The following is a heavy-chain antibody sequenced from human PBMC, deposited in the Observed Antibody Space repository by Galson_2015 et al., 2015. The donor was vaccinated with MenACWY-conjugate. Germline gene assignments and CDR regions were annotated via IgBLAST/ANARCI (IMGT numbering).Heavy chain of an antibody. CDR3: AREFSY. CDR1: GGSASSSGYY. Sequence: ETLSLTCTVSGGSASSSGYYWTWIRQPPGKGLEWIGLIYDSGTTKCNPSLKSRVTISLDTSKNQVSLKLSSVTAADTAVYYCAREFSYWGQGTLVTVSS. J-gene: IGHJ4*02. D-gene: IGHD3-3*01. CDR2: IYDSGTT. V-gene: IGHV4-61*08.